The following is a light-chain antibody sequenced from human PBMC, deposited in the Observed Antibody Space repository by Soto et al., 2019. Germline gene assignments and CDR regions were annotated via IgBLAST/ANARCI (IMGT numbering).Light chain of an antibody. Sequence: ESVLTQSPGTLSLSPGERATLSCRASQSVSSSYLAWYQQKPGQAPRLLIYGASSRATGIPDRFSGSGSGTDFTLTISRLEPEDFAVYYCQQWTFGQGTKVDIK. J-gene: IGKJ1*01. CDR2: GAS. CDR3: QQWT. CDR1: QSVSSSY. V-gene: IGKV3-20*01.